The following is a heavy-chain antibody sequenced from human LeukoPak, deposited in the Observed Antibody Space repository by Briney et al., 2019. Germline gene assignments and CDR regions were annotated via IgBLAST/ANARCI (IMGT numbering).Heavy chain of an antibody. Sequence: ASVKVSCKASGYTFTSYDINWVRQATGQGLEWMGWMNPNSGNTGYAQKFQGRVTMTRNTSISTAYMELSSLRSEDTAVYYCARGKRGVVAATLRYWGQGTLVTVSS. CDR3: ARGKRGVVAATLRY. CDR1: GYTFTSYD. J-gene: IGHJ4*02. D-gene: IGHD2-15*01. V-gene: IGHV1-8*01. CDR2: MNPNSGNT.